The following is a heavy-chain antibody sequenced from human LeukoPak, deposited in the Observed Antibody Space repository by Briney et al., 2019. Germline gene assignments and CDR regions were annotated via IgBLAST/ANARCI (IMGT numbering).Heavy chain of an antibody. CDR2: IYPGDSDT. J-gene: IGHJ4*02. V-gene: IGHV5-51*01. D-gene: IGHD2-21*02. Sequence: GESLKISCKGSGDTFTNYWVAWVRQMPGKGLESMGIIYPGDSDTRYNPSFQGQVTISADKSIRIAYLQWSSLKASDTAMYYCARAYGDNEPFDSWGQGILVTVSS. CDR1: GDTFTNYW. CDR3: ARAYGDNEPFDS.